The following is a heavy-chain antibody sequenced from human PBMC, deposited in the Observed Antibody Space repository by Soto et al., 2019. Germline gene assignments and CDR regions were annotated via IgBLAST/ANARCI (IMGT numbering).Heavy chain of an antibody. CDR2: INHSGST. CDR3: ASIVATSTGHYFDY. CDR1: GVSFSGYY. D-gene: IGHD5-12*01. J-gene: IGHJ4*02. V-gene: IGHV4-34*01. Sequence: SETLSLTCAVYGVSFSGYYWSWIRQPPGKGLEWIGEINHSGSTNYNPSLKSRVTISVDTSKNQFSLKLSSVTAADTAVYYCASIVATSTGHYFDYWGQGTLVTVSS.